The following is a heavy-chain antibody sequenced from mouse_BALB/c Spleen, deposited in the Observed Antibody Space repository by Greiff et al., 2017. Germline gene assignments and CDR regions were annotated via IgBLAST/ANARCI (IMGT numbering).Heavy chain of an antibody. Sequence: VQLQQSAAELARPGASVKMSCKASGYTFTSYTMHWVKQRPGQGLEWIGYINPSSGYTEYNQKFKDKTTLTADKSSSTAYMQLSSLTSEDSAVYYCARSYYGSSYDFDYWGQGTTLTVSS. J-gene: IGHJ2*01. CDR3: ARSYYGSSYDFDY. CDR1: GYTFTSYT. D-gene: IGHD1-1*01. CDR2: INPSSGYT. V-gene: IGHV1-4*02.